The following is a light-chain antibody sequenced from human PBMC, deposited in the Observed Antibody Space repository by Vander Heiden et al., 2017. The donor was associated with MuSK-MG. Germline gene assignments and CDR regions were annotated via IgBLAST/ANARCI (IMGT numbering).Light chain of an antibody. CDR1: QSISNF. CDR2: GAS. CDR3: QQYDKWQN. Sequence: EIVMTQSPVTLSVSPGERATLSCRASQSISNFLAWYQQKPGQAPRLLIYGASTRVTGIPARFSGGGSGTDFTLTISDLQPEDFAVYYCQQYDKWQNFGQGTKLEIK. V-gene: IGKV3-15*01. J-gene: IGKJ2*01.